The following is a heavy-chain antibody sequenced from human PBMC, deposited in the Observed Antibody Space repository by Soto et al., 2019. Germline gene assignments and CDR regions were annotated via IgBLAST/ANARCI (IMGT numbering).Heavy chain of an antibody. Sequence: SETLSLTCAVYGGSFSGYYWSWIRQPPGKGLEWIGEINHSGSTNYNPSLKRRVTISVDTSKNQISLKLSSVTAADTAVNYWTRGNRYCTNGVCYTEYYYYGMDVWGQGTTVTVSS. CDR1: GGSFSGYY. V-gene: IGHV4-34*01. CDR3: TRGNRYCTNGVCYTEYYYYGMDV. D-gene: IGHD2-8*01. J-gene: IGHJ6*02. CDR2: INHSGST.